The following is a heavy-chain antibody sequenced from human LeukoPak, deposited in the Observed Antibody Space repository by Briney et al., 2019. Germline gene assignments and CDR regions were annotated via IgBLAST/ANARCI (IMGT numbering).Heavy chain of an antibody. J-gene: IGHJ6*03. CDR1: GFTFSNAW. CDR3: AKVSHYYYYYMDV. CDR2: ISGSGGST. V-gene: IGHV3-23*01. Sequence: PGGSLRLSCAASGFTFSNAWMSWVRQAPGKGLEWVSAISGSGGSTYYADSVKGRFTISRDNSKNTLYLQMNSLRAEDTAVYYCAKVSHYYYYYMDVWGKGTTVTVSS.